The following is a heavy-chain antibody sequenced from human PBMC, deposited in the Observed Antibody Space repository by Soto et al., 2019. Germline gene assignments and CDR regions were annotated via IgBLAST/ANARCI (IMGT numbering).Heavy chain of an antibody. CDR1: GGSMRGYY. V-gene: IGHV4-4*07. CDR3: AGIGEDVYYGMDV. D-gene: IGHD2-21*01. J-gene: IGHJ6*02. CDR2: IYSRGDT. Sequence: WETLSLTCSVSGGSMRGYYWNWLRQPAGKGLEWIGRIYSRGDTNYNPSVKSRVTMSVDTSKNEFSLRLNSVTAADTAVYYCAGIGEDVYYGMDVWGQGTTVTVSS.